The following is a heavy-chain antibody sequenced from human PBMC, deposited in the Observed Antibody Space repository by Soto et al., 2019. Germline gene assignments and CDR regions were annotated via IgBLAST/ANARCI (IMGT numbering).Heavy chain of an antibody. CDR1: GYTFTSYD. V-gene: IGHV1-8*01. CDR3: ARGRVVVAATHYYYYYMDV. D-gene: IGHD2-15*01. CDR2: MNPNSGNT. Sequence: ASVKVSCKASGYTFTSYDINWVRQATGQGLEWMGWMNPNSGNTGYAQKFQGRVTMTRNTSISTAYMELSSLRSEDTAVYYCARGRVVVAATHYYYYYMDVWGKGTTVTVS. J-gene: IGHJ6*03.